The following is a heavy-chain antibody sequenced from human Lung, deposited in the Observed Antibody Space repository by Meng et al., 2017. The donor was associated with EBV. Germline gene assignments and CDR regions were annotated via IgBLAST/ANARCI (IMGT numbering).Heavy chain of an antibody. CDR2: IFYDGSMK. Sequence: QVRRVESGGGVVQPGRSLRLSCVASGFAFSDSGMHWVRQAPGKGLEWVAVIFYDGSMKYYGDSVRGRFTISRDNPKNTVYLQMNGLRTEDTALYYCAKGKPVDYWGRGTLVTVSS. D-gene: IGHD4-23*01. CDR3: AKGKPVDY. V-gene: IGHV3-30*18. J-gene: IGHJ4*02. CDR1: GFAFSDSG.